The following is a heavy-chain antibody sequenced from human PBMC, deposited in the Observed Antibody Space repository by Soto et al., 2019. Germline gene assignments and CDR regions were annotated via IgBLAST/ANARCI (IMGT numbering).Heavy chain of an antibody. J-gene: IGHJ6*02. CDR3: ARDSYAPHV. CDR1: GFTFSNYW. D-gene: IGHD4-17*01. Sequence: EEKLLESGGGSVQPGGSLRLSCAASGFTFSNYWMHWVCQAPGKGLVWVSRINIDGSGTTYADSVKGRFTISRDNAKNTVFLEMKNLRAEDTAVYYCARDSYAPHVWGQGTTVTVSS. CDR2: INIDGSGT. V-gene: IGHV3-74*03.